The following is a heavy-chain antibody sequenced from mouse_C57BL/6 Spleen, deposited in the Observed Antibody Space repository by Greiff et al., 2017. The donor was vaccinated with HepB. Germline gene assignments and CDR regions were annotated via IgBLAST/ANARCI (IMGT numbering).Heavy chain of an antibody. J-gene: IGHJ4*01. CDR2: IYPRDGST. Sequence: VKLQESDAELVKPGASVKISCKVSGYTFTDHTIHWMKQRPEQGLEWIGYIYPRDGSTKYNEKFKGKATLTADKSSSTAYMQLNSLTSEDSAVYFCARGPHYYGSSGGYMDYWGQGTSVTVSS. D-gene: IGHD1-1*01. V-gene: IGHV1-78*01. CDR1: GYTFTDHT. CDR3: ARGPHYYGSSGGYMDY.